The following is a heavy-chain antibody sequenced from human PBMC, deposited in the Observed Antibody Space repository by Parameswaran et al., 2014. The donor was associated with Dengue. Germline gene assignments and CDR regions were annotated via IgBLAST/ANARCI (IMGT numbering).Heavy chain of an antibody. Sequence: VRQAPGKGLVWVSRINSDGSSTSYADSVKGRFTISRDNAKNTLYLQMNSLRAEDTAVYYCARDATRSDYGDYYFDYWGQGTLVTVS. D-gene: IGHD4-17*01. CDR2: INSDGSST. V-gene: IGHV3-74*01. J-gene: IGHJ4*02. CDR3: ARDATRSDYGDYYFDY.